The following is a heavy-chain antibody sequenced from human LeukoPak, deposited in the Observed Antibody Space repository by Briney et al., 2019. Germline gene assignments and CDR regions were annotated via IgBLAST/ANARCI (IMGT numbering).Heavy chain of an antibody. CDR1: GGSISSSSHS. Sequence: SETLSLTCTVSGGSISSSSHSWGWIRQPPGKGLEWTGSIYYTGRTHYNPSLKSRVTISVDTSKNQFSLKLSSVTAADTAVYYCAQSLGSSNWIGNWFDPWGQGTLVAVSS. V-gene: IGHV4-39*01. CDR3: AQSLGSSNWIGNWFDP. CDR2: IYYTGRT. J-gene: IGHJ5*02. D-gene: IGHD6-13*01.